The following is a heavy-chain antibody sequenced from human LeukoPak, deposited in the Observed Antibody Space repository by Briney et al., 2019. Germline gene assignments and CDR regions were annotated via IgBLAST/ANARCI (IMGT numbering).Heavy chain of an antibody. CDR3: AKSDVHGTGYGFHI. Sequence: GGSLRLSCAASGFTFNDYAMCWVRQSPGRGLEWVALIRDDGSDTYHADSVKGRFTISRDNSKNTVFLRMNSLRGEDSAIYYCAKSDVHGTGYGFHIWGQGTVVTVSS. CDR1: GFTFNDYA. CDR2: IRDDGSDT. D-gene: IGHD6-19*01. V-gene: IGHV3-30*02. J-gene: IGHJ3*02.